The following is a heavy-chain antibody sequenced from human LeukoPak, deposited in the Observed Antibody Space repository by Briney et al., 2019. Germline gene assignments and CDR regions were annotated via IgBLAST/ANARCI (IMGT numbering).Heavy chain of an antibody. CDR2: INTNTGNP. CDR3: ARTINYYDSSGYLLTLLDY. V-gene: IGHV7-4-1*02. J-gene: IGHJ4*02. Sequence: ASVKVSCKASGYTFTSYAMNWVRQAPGQGLEWMGWINTNTGNPTYAQGFTGRSVFSLDTSVSTAYLQISSLKAEDTAVYYCARTINYYDSSGYLLTLLDYWGQGTLVTVSP. CDR1: GYTFTSYA. D-gene: IGHD3-22*01.